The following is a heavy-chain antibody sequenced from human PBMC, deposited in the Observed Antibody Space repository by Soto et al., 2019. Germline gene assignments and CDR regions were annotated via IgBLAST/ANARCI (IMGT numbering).Heavy chain of an antibody. CDR2: FYPGDSTT. CDR1: GYNFNTYW. D-gene: IGHD4-17*01. V-gene: IGHV5-51*01. CDR3: ARRSDCGDHADP. J-gene: IGHJ5*02. Sequence: PGESLKISCKGSGYNFNTYWIGWVRQMPGKGLEWMGIFYPGDSTTRYSPSFQGQVTISADKSISTAYLQWSSLKTSDTAIYFCARRSDCGDHADPWGQGTLVTVSS.